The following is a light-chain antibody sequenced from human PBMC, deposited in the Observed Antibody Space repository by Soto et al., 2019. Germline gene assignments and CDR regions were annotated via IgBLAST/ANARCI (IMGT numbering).Light chain of an antibody. CDR3: QQYGSAPPIT. J-gene: IGKJ5*01. V-gene: IGKV3-20*01. CDR2: DAS. CDR1: QSVRSNN. Sequence: EIVLTQSPGTLSWSPGERATLSCRASQSVRSNNLAWYQQKPGQAPRLLIYDASSRATGIPDRFGGSGSGTDFTLTISRLEAEDFAVYYCQQYGSAPPITFGQGTRLEIK.